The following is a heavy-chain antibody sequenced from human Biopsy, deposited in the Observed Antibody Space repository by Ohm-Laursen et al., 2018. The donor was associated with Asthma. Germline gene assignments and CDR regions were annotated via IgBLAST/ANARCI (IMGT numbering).Heavy chain of an antibody. D-gene: IGHD4-17*01. V-gene: IGHV3-30-3*01. Sequence: SLRLSCAASSFSFSAFAMHWVRQSPGKGLEWVAVISNDGTNRYYGDSVKGRLTISRDNSRGTLYLQMNSLRPEDTAVYYCVRDADVEEDYGDYVGFFDSWGQGTLVTVSS. CDR3: VRDADVEEDYGDYVGFFDS. CDR1: SFSFSAFA. CDR2: ISNDGTNR. J-gene: IGHJ4*02.